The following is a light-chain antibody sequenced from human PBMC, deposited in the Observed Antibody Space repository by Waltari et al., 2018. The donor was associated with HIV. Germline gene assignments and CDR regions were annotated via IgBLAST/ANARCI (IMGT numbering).Light chain of an antibody. J-gene: IGLJ2*01. CDR2: DDD. Sequence: SYMLTQSPSVSVAPGKTAAITCGGNDIGSKRVHWYQHKSVQAPVLIIYDDDDRPSGIPERFSGSNSANTATLTSTRVEAGDEADYFCQVWDFRSDEVIFGGGTKMTVL. CDR1: DIGSKR. V-gene: IGLV3-21*04. CDR3: QVWDFRSDEVI.